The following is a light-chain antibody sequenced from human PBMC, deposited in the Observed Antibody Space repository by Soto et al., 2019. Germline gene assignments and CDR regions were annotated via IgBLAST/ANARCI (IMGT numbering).Light chain of an antibody. V-gene: IGLV1-47*01. Sequence: QSALTQPPSASVYPGQRVTISCSGSSSNIGSNYVYWYQQLPGTAPKLLMYRNNKRPSGVPDRFSGSKSGTSASLAISGLRSEDEADYYCAAWDDRVSGSYVFGTGTKVTVL. CDR3: AAWDDRVSGSYV. CDR2: RNN. CDR1: SSNIGSNY. J-gene: IGLJ1*01.